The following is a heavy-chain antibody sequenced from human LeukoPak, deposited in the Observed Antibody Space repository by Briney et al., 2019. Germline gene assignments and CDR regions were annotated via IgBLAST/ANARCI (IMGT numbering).Heavy chain of an antibody. D-gene: IGHD2-2*01. CDR3: ARYQLLPGAISGWFDP. CDR2: IYYSGST. V-gene: IGHV4-30-4*01. J-gene: IGHJ5*02. Sequence: SQTLSLTCTVSGGSISSGDYYWSWIRQPPGKGLGWIGYIYYSGSTYYNPSLKSRVTISVDTSKNQFSLKLSSVTAADTAVYYWARYQLLPGAISGWFDPWGQGSLVTVYS. CDR1: GGSISSGDYY.